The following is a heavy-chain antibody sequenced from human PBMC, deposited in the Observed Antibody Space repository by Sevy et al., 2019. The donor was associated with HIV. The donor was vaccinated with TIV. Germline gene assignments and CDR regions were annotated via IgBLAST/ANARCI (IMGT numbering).Heavy chain of an antibody. J-gene: IGHJ3*02. V-gene: IGHV3-30*03. D-gene: IGHD6-6*01. Sequence: GGSLRLSCAASGFTFRNYGMHWVRQAPGKGLEWVAVISDDGSSNYYADSVKGRFTISRDNSQNALDLQMSSLRAEDTALYYCATMGEYSRSSNAFDIWGQGTMVTVSS. CDR1: GFTFRNYG. CDR2: ISDDGSSN. CDR3: ATMGEYSRSSNAFDI.